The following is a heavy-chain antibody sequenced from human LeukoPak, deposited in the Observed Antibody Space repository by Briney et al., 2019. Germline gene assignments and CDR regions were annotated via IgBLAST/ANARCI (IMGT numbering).Heavy chain of an antibody. V-gene: IGHV3-66*01. J-gene: IGHJ5*02. CDR2: IYSGGST. Sequence: GGSLRLSCAASGFTVSSNYMSWVRQAPGKGLEWVSVIYSGGSTYYADSVKGRFTISRDNSKNTVYLQMNSLRVEDTAIYYCARDPLTGSYGVNWLDPWGQGTLVTVSS. CDR3: ARDPLTGSYGVNWLDP. CDR1: GFTVSSNY. D-gene: IGHD1-26*01.